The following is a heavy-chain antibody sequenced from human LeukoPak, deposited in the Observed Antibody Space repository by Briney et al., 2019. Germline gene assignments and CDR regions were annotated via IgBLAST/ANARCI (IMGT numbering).Heavy chain of an antibody. V-gene: IGHV4-34*01. CDR1: GGSFSPYY. CDR3: ARHRRSGSSSSGDHAEYFQH. J-gene: IGHJ1*01. Sequence: SETLSLTCAVYGGSFSPYYWSWIRQPPGKGLEWIGEINHSGSTNYNPSLKSRVTISVDTSKNQFSLKLSSVTAADTAVYYCARHRRSGSSSSGDHAEYFQHWGQGTLVTVSS. CDR2: INHSGST. D-gene: IGHD6-6*01.